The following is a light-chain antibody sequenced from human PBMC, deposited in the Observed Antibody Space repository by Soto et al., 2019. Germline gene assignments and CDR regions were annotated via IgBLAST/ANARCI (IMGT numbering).Light chain of an antibody. CDR2: AAS. CDR1: QRISIY. J-gene: IGKJ5*01. CDR3: QQSYSTFIT. V-gene: IGKV1-39*01. Sequence: DIQMPQSPSSLSASVGDRVTITFRASQRISIYLNWYQQKPGKAPKLLIYAASSLQSGVPSRFSGSGSGTDFTLTISSLQPEDFATYYCQQSYSTFITFGQGTRLEI.